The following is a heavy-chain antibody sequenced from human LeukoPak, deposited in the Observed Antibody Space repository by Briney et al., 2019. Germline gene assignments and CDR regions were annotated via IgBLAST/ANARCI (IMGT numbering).Heavy chain of an antibody. J-gene: IGHJ6*04. D-gene: IGHD3-10*01. CDR3: ARGRGVIRSLYGMDV. V-gene: IGHV4-34*01. CDR1: GGSFSGYY. CDR2: INHSGST. Sequence: SETLSLTCAVYGGSFSGYYWSWIRQPPGKGLEWIGEINHSGSTNYNPSLKSRVTISVDTPKNQFSLKLSSVTAADTAVYYCARGRGVIRSLYGMDVWGKGTTVTVSS.